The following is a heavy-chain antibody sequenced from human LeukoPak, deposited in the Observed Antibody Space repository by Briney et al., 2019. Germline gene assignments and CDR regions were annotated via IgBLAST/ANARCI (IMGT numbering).Heavy chain of an antibody. CDR1: GFIFSNYW. V-gene: IGHV3-74*01. J-gene: IGHJ6*02. D-gene: IGHD4-17*01. CDR2: VNSDGSST. Sequence: GGSLRLSCAASGFIFSNYWMHWVRQAPGKGLVWVSRVNSDGSSTSYVDSVKGRFTVSRDDSKNTLYLQMNSLRAEDTAVYYCARDWLNYGSPYYSMDVWGQGTTVTVSS. CDR3: ARDWLNYGSPYYSMDV.